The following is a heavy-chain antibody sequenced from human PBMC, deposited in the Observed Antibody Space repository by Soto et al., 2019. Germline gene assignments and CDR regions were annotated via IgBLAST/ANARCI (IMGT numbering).Heavy chain of an antibody. Sequence: PGGSLRLSCAASGFTFSSYSMNWVRQAPGKGLEWVSSISTSSIYIYYADSVKGRFTISRDNAKNSLYLQMNSLRAEDTAVYYCANHEAADTFSHYYGLNVWGQGTTVTVSS. CDR3: ANHEAADTFSHYYGLNV. J-gene: IGHJ6*02. CDR2: ISTSSIYI. V-gene: IGHV3-21*01. D-gene: IGHD6-13*01. CDR1: GFTFSSYS.